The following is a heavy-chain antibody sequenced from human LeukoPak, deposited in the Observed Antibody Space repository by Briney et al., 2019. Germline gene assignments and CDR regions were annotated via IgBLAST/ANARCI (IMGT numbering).Heavy chain of an antibody. Sequence: ASVKVSCKASGYTFTGYYMHWARQAPGQGLEWMGWINPNSGGTNYAQKFQGRVTMTRDTSISTAYMELSRLRSDDTAVYYCAWDKGRLLLHFDYWGQRTLVTVSS. CDR2: INPNSGGT. CDR3: AWDKGRLLLHFDY. J-gene: IGHJ4*02. V-gene: IGHV1-2*02. D-gene: IGHD2-15*01. CDR1: GYTFTGYY.